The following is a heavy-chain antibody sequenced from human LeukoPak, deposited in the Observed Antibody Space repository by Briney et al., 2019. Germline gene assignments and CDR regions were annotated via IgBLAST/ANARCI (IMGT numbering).Heavy chain of an antibody. V-gene: IGHV1-18*01. CDR3: ARGGTYYPCIDY. D-gene: IGHD1-26*01. Sequence: ASVKASCKASVYSSSTTYINWVRHAPGQGHGWMGRICTYNGGTAYAQKFQGRVTMTTYSSTTTAYMDLASLRSDDTAVYYCARGGTYYPCIDYWGQGTLVTVSS. CDR2: ICTYNGGT. J-gene: IGHJ4*01. CDR1: VYSSSTTY.